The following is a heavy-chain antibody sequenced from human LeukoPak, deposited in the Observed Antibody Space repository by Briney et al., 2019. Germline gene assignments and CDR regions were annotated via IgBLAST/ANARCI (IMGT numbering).Heavy chain of an antibody. D-gene: IGHD5/OR15-5a*01. J-gene: IGHJ6*02. V-gene: IGHV3-7*05. Sequence: PGGSLTLSCAASGFTFSSYWMSWVRQAPGKGLEWVANIKQDGSENYYVSFVKGRFTISRDNANHSLYLQMNSLRAEDTAVYYCASLSTSFGMDVWGQGTTVTVSS. CDR3: ASLSTSFGMDV. CDR1: GFTFSSYW. CDR2: IKQDGSEN.